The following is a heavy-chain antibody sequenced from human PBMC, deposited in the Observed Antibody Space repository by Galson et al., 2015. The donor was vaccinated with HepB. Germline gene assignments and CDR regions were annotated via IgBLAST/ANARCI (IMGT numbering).Heavy chain of an antibody. J-gene: IGHJ2*01. CDR3: TTSSGWSTGGNWYFDL. CDR1: GFTFSNAW. V-gene: IGHV3-15*01. CDR2: IKSKTDGGTT. Sequence: SLRLSCAASGFTFSNAWMSWVRQAPGKGLEWVGRIKSKTDGGTTDYAAPVKGRFTISRDDSKNTLYLQMNSLKTEDTAVYYCTTSSGWSTGGNWYFDLWGRGTLVTVSS. D-gene: IGHD6-19*01.